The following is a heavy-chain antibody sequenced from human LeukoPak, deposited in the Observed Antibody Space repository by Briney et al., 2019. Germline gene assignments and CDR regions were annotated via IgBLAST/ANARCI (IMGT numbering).Heavy chain of an antibody. CDR2: INSDGSST. CDR3: ARGAHLLRYFDWLSSFDY. V-gene: IGHV3-74*01. Sequence: GGSLRLSCAASGFTFSSYWMHSVRQAPGKGLVWVSRINSDGSSTSYADSVKGRFTISRDNAKNTLYLQMNSLRAEDTAVYYCARGAHLLRYFDWLSSFDYWGQGTLVTVSS. D-gene: IGHD3-9*01. J-gene: IGHJ4*02. CDR1: GFTFSSYW.